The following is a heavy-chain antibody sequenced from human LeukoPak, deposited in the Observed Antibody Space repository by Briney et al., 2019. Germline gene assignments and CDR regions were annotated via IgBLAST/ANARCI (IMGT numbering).Heavy chain of an antibody. J-gene: IGHJ3*02. V-gene: IGHV1-18*01. D-gene: IGHD3-22*01. Sequence: PGPSVTVSCKASGYTFTSYGISWVRQAPGQGLEWMGWISAYNGNTNYAQKLQGRVTMTTDTSTSTAYMELRSLRSDDTAVYYCARGRQGDNYYDSSDAFDIWGQGTMVTVSS. CDR2: ISAYNGNT. CDR3: ARGRQGDNYYDSSDAFDI. CDR1: GYTFTSYG.